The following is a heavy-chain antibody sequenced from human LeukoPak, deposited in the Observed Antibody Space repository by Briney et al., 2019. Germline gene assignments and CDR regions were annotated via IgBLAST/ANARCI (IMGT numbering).Heavy chain of an antibody. J-gene: IGHJ6*02. CDR2: IYPGDSDT. V-gene: IGHV5-51*01. CDR1: GYSFTSYW. D-gene: IGHD2-2*02. CDR3: ARRYCSSTSCYRDYYGMDV. Sequence: ESLKISCKGSGYSFTSYWIGWVRQMPGKGLEWMGIIYPGDSDTRYSPSFQGQVTISADKSISTAYLQWSSLKASDTAMYYCARRYCSSTSCYRDYYGMDVWGQGTTVTVSS.